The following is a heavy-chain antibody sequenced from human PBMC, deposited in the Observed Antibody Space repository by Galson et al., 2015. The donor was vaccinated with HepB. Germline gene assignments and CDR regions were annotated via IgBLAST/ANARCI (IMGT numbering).Heavy chain of an antibody. J-gene: IGHJ4*02. Sequence: SLRLSCAAFGFTFSVYWMSWVRQAPGKGLEWVANIKQDGSEKYYVDSVKGRFSISRDNAKNSLYLQMDSLRAEDTAVYYCARGPIVSSWYSLDFWGQGTLVTVSS. CDR2: IKQDGSEK. D-gene: IGHD6-13*01. CDR1: GFTFSVYW. V-gene: IGHV3-7*03. CDR3: ARGPIVSSWYSLDF.